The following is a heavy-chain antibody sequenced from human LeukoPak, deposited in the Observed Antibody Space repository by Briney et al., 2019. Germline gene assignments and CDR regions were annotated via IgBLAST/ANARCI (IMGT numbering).Heavy chain of an antibody. CDR1: GFTLSNAY. CDR3: TTTIVGVTTWFDP. J-gene: IGHJ5*02. V-gene: IGHV3-15*01. Sequence: GWSLRLSCAASGFTLSNAYMSWVRQAPGKGLEGVGRIKNKTNAGTTDYAARVKGRFTISRDDSKNTLYLQMNSLKTEDTAVYYCTTTIVGVTTWFDPWGQGNLVTVSS. CDR2: IKNKTNAGTT. D-gene: IGHD1-26*01.